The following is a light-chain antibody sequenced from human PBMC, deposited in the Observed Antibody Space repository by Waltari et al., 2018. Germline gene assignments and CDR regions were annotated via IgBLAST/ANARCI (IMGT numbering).Light chain of an antibody. Sequence: QAALTQPAPVSGSPGPPIPTSCTGSNSDVGNYNLVYWYQKHPGKAPKLIIYEVTNRPSGISDRFSGFKTGNTASLTISGLQAEDEADYYCCSYAGSWIWVFGGGTELTVL. J-gene: IGLJ3*02. V-gene: IGLV2-23*02. CDR1: NSDVGNYNL. CDR2: EVT. CDR3: CSYAGSWIWV.